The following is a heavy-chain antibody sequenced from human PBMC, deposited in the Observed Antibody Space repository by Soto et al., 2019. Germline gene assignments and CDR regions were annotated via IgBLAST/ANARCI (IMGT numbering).Heavy chain of an antibody. Sequence: GGSLRLSCAASGLTFSSYWMSWVRQAPGKGLEWVANIKQDGSQKYYVDSVKGRFTISRDNAKNSLYLQMNSLRVEDTAVYYCASAYYYDSSGYSPGGYCRQGPLFPVSS. CDR1: GLTFSSYW. CDR2: IKQDGSQK. J-gene: IGHJ4*02. V-gene: IGHV3-7*01. CDR3: ASAYYYDSSGYSPGGY. D-gene: IGHD3-22*01.